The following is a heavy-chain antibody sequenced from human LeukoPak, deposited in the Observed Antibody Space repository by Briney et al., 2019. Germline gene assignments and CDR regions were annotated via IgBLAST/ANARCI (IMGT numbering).Heavy chain of an antibody. CDR2: INHSGST. V-gene: IGHV4-34*01. J-gene: IGHJ5*02. CDR1: GGSFSGYY. CDR3: ARGSFRYTSNCRFDP. D-gene: IGHD6-13*01. Sequence: PSETLSLTCAVYGGSFSGYYWSWIRQPPGKGLEWLGEINHSGSTNHNPSLKRRVTISVDTSKNQFSLKLSSVTAADTAVYYCARGSFRYTSNCRFDPWGQGTLVTVSS.